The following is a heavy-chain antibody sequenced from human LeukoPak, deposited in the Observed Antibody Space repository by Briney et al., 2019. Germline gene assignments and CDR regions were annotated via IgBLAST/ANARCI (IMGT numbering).Heavy chain of an antibody. CDR3: ARGLIAYYDSSGYYPREFDY. CDR1: GGSISSSNW. V-gene: IGHV4-4*02. Sequence: PSETLSLTCAVSGGSISSSNWWSWVRQPPGKGLEWIGEIYHSGSTNYNPSLKSRVTISVDTSKNQFSLKLSSVTAADTAVYYCARGLIAYYDSSGYYPREFDYWGQGTLVTVSS. CDR2: IYHSGST. J-gene: IGHJ4*02. D-gene: IGHD3-22*01.